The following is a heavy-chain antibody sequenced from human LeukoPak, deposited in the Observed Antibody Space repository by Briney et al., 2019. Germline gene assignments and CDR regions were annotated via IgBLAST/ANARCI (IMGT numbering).Heavy chain of an antibody. D-gene: IGHD5-12*01. Sequence: GGSLRLSCAASGFTFSDYYMSWIRQAPGKGLEWVSYISSTTTYTYYADSVKGRFTISRDNAKNSLYLQMNSLRPEDTAVYYCASDIVATSHEYWGQGILVSVSS. CDR3: ASDIVATSHEY. CDR1: GFTFSDYY. CDR2: ISSTTTYT. J-gene: IGHJ4*02. V-gene: IGHV3-11*06.